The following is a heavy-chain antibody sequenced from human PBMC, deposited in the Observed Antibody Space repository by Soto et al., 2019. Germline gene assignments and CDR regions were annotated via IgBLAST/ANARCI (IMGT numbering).Heavy chain of an antibody. CDR1: GFTFSSYG. D-gene: IGHD2-15*01. V-gene: IGHV3-30*18. Sequence: GGSLRLSCAASGFTFSSYGMHWVRQAPGKGLEWVAVISYDGSNKYYADSVKGRFTISRDNSKNTLYLQMNSLRAEDTAVYYCAKDEGYCSRGSCYHYFDYWGQGPLVTVYS. CDR2: ISYDGSNK. CDR3: AKDEGYCSRGSCYHYFDY. J-gene: IGHJ4*02.